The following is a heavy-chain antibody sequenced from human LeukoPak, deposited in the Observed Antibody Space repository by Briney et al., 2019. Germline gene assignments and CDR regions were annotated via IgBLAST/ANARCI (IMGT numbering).Heavy chain of an antibody. CDR2: ISGSGGST. V-gene: IGHV3-23*01. D-gene: IGHD1-7*01. CDR1: GFTFSSYA. J-gene: IGHJ1*01. Sequence: GGSLRLSCAASGFTFSSYAMSWVRQAPGKGLEWVSAISGSGGSTYYADSVKGRFTISRDNSKNTLYLQLNSLRAEDTAVYYCAKGKDNWNYAEYFQHWGQGTLVTVSS. CDR3: AKGKDNWNYAEYFQH.